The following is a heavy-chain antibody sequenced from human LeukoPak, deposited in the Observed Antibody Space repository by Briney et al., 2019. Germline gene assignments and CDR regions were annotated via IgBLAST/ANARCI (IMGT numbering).Heavy chain of an antibody. V-gene: IGHV4-59*01. J-gene: IGHJ5*02. Sequence: SETLSLTRTLSGGSISHYYWNWMRQPPGKGLEWIGDIHYSGSTKYNPSLKSRVTISVDTSKNQVSLRLTSVTAAGKAVYYCARGGFLDPFDPWGQGTLVTVSS. D-gene: IGHD1-1*01. CDR3: ARGGFLDPFDP. CDR2: IHYSGST. CDR1: GGSISHYY.